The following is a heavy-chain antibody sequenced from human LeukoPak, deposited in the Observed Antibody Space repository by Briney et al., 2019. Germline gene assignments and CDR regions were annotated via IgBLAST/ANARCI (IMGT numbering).Heavy chain of an antibody. CDR3: ARRAESSGSPAEYFQY. V-gene: IGHV3-33*01. D-gene: IGHD3-22*01. J-gene: IGHJ1*01. CDR1: GFTFSSYG. Sequence: GRSLRLSCAASGFTFSSYGMHWVRQAPGKGLEWVAVIWYDGSNKYYADSVKGRFTISRDNSKNTLYLQMNSLRAEDTAVYYCARRAESSGSPAEYFQYWGQGTLVTVSS. CDR2: IWYDGSNK.